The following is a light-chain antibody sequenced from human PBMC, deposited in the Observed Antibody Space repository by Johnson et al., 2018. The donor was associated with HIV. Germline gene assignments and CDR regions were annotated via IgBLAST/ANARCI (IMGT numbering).Light chain of an antibody. V-gene: IGLV1-51*02. Sequence: QSVLTQPPSVSAAPGQKVTISCSGSSSNIGNNYVSWYQQLPGTAPKLLIYENNKRPSGIPDRFSGSKSGTSATLGITGLQTGDEADYYCGTWDSSLSAEVFGTGTKVIVL. CDR3: GTWDSSLSAEV. CDR2: ENN. J-gene: IGLJ1*01. CDR1: SSNIGNNY.